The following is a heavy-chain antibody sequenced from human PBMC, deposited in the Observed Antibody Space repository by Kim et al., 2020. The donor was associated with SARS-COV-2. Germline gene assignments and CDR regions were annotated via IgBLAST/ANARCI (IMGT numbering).Heavy chain of an antibody. CDR3: ARAGRGSLQPPHDY. J-gene: IGHJ4*02. CDR1: GYTFTSYG. D-gene: IGHD3-16*01. V-gene: IGHV1-18*01. CDR2: ISAYNGNT. Sequence: ASVKVSCKASGYTFTSYGINWVRQAHGQGLEWMGWISAYNGNTNYAQKLQGRVTMTTDTSTSTAYMELRSLRSDDTAVYYCARAGRGSLQPPHDYWGQGTLVTVSS.